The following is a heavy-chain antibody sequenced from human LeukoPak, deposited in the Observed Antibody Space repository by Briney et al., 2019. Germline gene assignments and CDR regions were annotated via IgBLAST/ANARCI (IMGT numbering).Heavy chain of an antibody. D-gene: IGHD2-2*01. Sequence: GGSLRLSCAVSGFTISDYSMNWVRQAPGKGLEWVSSISSSSDYTYYADSVKGRFTISRDNAKKSVFLQMNSLTAEDTAMYFCARGERPRYSASWYIDYWGQGTPVTVSS. CDR1: GFTISDYS. CDR2: ISSSSDYT. J-gene: IGHJ4*02. CDR3: ARGERPRYSASWYIDY. V-gene: IGHV3-21*01.